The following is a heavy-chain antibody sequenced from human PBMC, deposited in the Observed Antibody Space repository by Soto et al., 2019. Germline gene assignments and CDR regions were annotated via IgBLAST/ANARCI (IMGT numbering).Heavy chain of an antibody. V-gene: IGHV1-3*01. CDR2: INAGNGNT. Sequence: QVPLVQSGAEVKKPGASVKVSCKASGYPFTSYAMHWVRQAPGQRLEWMGWINAGNGNTKYSQKFQGRVTITRDTSASTAYMELSSLRSEDTAVYYCARLSSWYVANDYWGQGTLVTVSS. CDR3: ARLSSWYVANDY. J-gene: IGHJ4*02. CDR1: GYPFTSYA. D-gene: IGHD6-13*01.